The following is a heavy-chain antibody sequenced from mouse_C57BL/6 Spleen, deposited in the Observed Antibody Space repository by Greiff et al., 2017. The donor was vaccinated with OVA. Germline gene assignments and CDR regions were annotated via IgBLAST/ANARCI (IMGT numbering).Heavy chain of an antibody. CDR1: GYAFSSSW. Sequence: VQLQQSGPELVKPGASVKISCKASGYAFSSSWMNWVKQRPGKGLEWIGRIFPGDGDTNYTGKFKGKATLPADKSSSTLYMQISSLTSEESAVYCWARSLYGSSPHYAMDYWGQGTSVTVSS. D-gene: IGHD1-1*01. V-gene: IGHV1-82*01. J-gene: IGHJ4*01. CDR3: ARSLYGSSPHYAMDY. CDR2: IFPGDGDT.